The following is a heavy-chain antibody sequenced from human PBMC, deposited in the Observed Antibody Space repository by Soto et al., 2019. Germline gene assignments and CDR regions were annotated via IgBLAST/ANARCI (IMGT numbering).Heavy chain of an antibody. D-gene: IGHD3-22*01. J-gene: IGHJ4*02. CDR3: ARHDYYYDRSVSSLRLSPAYFDY. CDR1: TYSISSGYY. V-gene: IGHV4-38-2*01. Sequence: SETLSLTCAVSTYSISSGYYWGWLRQPPGKGLEWIGSIYHSGDTYDNSSLKSRVTISVDKSKNQFSLRLSSVTAADTAVYYGARHDYYYDRSVSSLRLSPAYFDYWGQGTLVTVSS. CDR2: IYHSGDT.